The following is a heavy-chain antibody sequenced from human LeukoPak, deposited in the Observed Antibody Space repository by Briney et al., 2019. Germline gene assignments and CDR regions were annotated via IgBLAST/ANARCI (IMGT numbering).Heavy chain of an antibody. CDR1: GFTVSSNY. J-gene: IGHJ4*02. V-gene: IGHV3-53*01. Sequence: GGSLRLSCAASGFTVSSNYMSWVRQAPGKGLEWVSAIYSGGSTYYADSVKGRFTISRDNSKNTLYLQMNSLRAEDTAVYYCARCQSGLLDYWGQGTLVTVSS. CDR2: IYSGGST. CDR3: ARCQSGLLDY. D-gene: IGHD2-15*01.